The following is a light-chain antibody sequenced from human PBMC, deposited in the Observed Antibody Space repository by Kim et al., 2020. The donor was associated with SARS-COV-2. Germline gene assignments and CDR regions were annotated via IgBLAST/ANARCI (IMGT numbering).Light chain of an antibody. Sequence: SVNISCTGTSSDVGGYNYVSWYQQHPGKAPKLMIYDVSKRPSGVPDRFSGSKSGNTASLTISGLQAEDEADYYCCSYAGSYTHVVFGGGTQLTVL. CDR3: CSYAGSYTHVV. CDR1: SSDVGGYNY. V-gene: IGLV2-11*01. CDR2: DVS. J-gene: IGLJ2*01.